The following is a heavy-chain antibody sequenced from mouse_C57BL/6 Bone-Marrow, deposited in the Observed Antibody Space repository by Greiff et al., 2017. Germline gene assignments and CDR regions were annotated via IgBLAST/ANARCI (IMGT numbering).Heavy chain of an antibody. D-gene: IGHD1-1*01. CDR1: GFNFKDDY. Sequence: VQLQQSGAELVRPGASVKLSCTASGFNFKDDYMHWVMQRPEQGLEWIGWIDPANGDTEYASQFQGKAPITADTSSNTAYLQLSSLTSEDTAVYYCTTLLITTVVANDFYATDYGGQGTSGPVSS. CDR3: TTLLITTVVANDFYATDY. V-gene: IGHV14-4*01. J-gene: IGHJ4*01. CDR2: IDPANGDT.